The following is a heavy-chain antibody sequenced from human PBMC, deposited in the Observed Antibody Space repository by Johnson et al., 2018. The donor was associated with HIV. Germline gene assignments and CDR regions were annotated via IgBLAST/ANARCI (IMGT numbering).Heavy chain of an antibody. CDR1: GFTFHDYA. CDR2: ISWNSGSI. D-gene: IGHD5-24*01. J-gene: IGHJ3*02. CDR3: AKGGDGYHGYGAFDI. Sequence: VQLVESGGGLVQPGRSLRLSCAASGFTFHDYAMHWVRQAPGKGLEWVSGISWNSGSIGYADSVKGRFTISRDNAKNSLYLQMNSLRAEDTALYSCAKGGDGYHGYGAFDIWGQGTMVTVSS. V-gene: IGHV3-9*01.